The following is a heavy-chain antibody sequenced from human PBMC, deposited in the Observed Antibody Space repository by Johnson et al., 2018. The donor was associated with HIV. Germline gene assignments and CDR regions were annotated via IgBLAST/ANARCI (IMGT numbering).Heavy chain of an antibody. J-gene: IGHJ3*02. D-gene: IGHD5-12*01. CDR2: ITYDGSNK. CDR1: GFTFSSYG. V-gene: IGHV3-33*01. CDR3: AGPGYVDAFDI. Sequence: QVQLVESGGGVVQPGRSLRLSCAASGFTFSSYGMHWVRQAPGKGLEWVAVITYDGSNKYEADSVKGRFTITRDNSKNTLYLQMNSLRAEDTAVYYCAGPGYVDAFDIWGQGTMVTVSS.